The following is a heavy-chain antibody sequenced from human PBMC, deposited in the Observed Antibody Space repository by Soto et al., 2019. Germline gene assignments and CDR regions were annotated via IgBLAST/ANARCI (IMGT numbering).Heavy chain of an antibody. CDR1: GGTFTTYD. CDR2: IIPLFDAT. Sequence: QVQLVQSGAEVRKPGSSVKVSCKASGGTFTTYDISWVRQAPGQGLEWMGGIIPLFDATKYAQKFQGRVTITADKSTGTDYMELSSLRSEDTAMYYCARDRSSSWYNGTFYFDSWGQGTVVTVSS. CDR3: ARDRSSSWYNGTFYFDS. J-gene: IGHJ4*02. V-gene: IGHV1-69*06. D-gene: IGHD6-19*01.